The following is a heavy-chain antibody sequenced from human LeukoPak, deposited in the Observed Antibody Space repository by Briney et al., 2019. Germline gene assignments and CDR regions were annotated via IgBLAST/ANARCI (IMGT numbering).Heavy chain of an antibody. V-gene: IGHV4-39*01. D-gene: IGHD5-18*01. Sequence: PSETLSLTCTVSGGSISSSSAYWGWIRPPPGKGLEWIGSTYYSKNTYYNPSLKSRVTISADTSKNQFSLTLGSVSATDTAVYYCVSPRGFSYGYFDYWGQGTLVTVSS. CDR2: TYYSKNT. CDR3: VSPRGFSYGYFDY. J-gene: IGHJ4*02. CDR1: GGSISSSSAY.